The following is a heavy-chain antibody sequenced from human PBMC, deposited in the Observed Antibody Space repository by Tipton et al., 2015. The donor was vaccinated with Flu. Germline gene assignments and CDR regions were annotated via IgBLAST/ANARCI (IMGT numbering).Heavy chain of an antibody. CDR1: GDSISGSYY. J-gene: IGHJ5*02. CDR3: ARRDFSNYVSDPKGWFDP. Sequence: LRLSCTVSGDSISGSYYWGWIRQAPGKGLEWIGNIYHTGSTYHNPSLKSRVTMSVDTSRNHLSLRLRSVTAADTAVYFCARRDFSNYVSDPKGWFDPWGQGILVTVSP. V-gene: IGHV4-38-2*02. CDR2: IYHTGST. D-gene: IGHD4-11*01.